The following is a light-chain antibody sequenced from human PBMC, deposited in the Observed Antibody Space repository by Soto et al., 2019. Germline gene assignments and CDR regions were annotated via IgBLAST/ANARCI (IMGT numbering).Light chain of an antibody. J-gene: IGKJ5*01. V-gene: IGKV3-20*01. CDR3: QVYGPAPPIT. CDR1: QSVSSSY. Sequence: EMVLKQSPGTLSLSTGERATLSCRASQSVSSSYLAWYQQKPGQAPRLLMYGVSSRATGIPDRFTGSGSGADFTLTISRLEPEDFAVYYCQVYGPAPPITFGQGTRLEI. CDR2: GVS.